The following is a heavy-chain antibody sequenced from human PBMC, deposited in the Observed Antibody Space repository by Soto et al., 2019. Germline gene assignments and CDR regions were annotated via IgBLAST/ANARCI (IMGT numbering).Heavy chain of an antibody. CDR2: IYPGDSDT. V-gene: IGHV5-51*01. CDR1: GYSFTSYW. J-gene: IGHJ6*04. Sequence: PGASLKISCKGSGYSFTSYWIGWVRQMPGKGLEWMGIIYPGDSDTRYSPSFQGQVTISADKSISTAYLPWSSLKASDTATYYCARLAGATLDDYPDNGKDVWSEWTTVTVSS. CDR3: ARLAGATLDDYPDNGKDV. D-gene: IGHD1-26*01.